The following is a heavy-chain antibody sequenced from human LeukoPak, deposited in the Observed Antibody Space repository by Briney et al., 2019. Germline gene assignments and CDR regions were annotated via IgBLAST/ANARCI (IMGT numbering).Heavy chain of an antibody. V-gene: IGHV3-48*03. CDR3: AREVSSGNSPLDY. D-gene: IGHD3-22*01. CDR2: ISSSGSTI. Sequence: GGSLRLSCAASGFTFSSYEMNWVRQAPGKGLEWVSYISSSGSTIYYADSVKGRFTISRDNAKSTLYLQITSLRTEDTAVYFCAREVSSGNSPLDYWGRGTLVTVS. CDR1: GFTFSSYE. J-gene: IGHJ4*02.